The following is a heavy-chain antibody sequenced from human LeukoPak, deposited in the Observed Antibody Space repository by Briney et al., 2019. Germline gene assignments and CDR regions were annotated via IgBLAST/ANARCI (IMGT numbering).Heavy chain of an antibody. J-gene: IGHJ6*04. V-gene: IGHV3-9*01. CDR1: GFTFDDYA. CDR3: AELGITMIGGV. CDR2: ISWNSGYI. Sequence: GGSLRLSCAASGFTFDDYAMHWVRQAPGKGLEWVSGISWNSGYIVYADSVKGRFTISRDNAKNSLYLQMNSLRAEDTAVYYCAELGITMIGGVWGKGTTVTISS. D-gene: IGHD3-10*02.